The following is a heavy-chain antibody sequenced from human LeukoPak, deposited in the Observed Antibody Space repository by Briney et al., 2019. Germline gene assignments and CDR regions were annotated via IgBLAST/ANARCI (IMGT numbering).Heavy chain of an antibody. CDR3: AKGLYYYDSSGYYYDY. V-gene: IGHV3-30*18. CDR2: ISYDGSNK. D-gene: IGHD3-22*01. J-gene: IGHJ4*02. Sequence: GGSLRLSCAASGFTFSSYGMHWVRQAPGKGLEWVAVISYDGSNKYYADSVKGRFTISRDNSKNTLYLQMNSLRAEDTAVCYCAKGLYYYDSSGYYYDYWGQGTLVTVSS. CDR1: GFTFSSYG.